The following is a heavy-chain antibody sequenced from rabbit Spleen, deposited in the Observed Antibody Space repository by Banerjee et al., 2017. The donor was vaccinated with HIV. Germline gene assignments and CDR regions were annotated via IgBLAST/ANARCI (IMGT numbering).Heavy chain of an antibody. V-gene: IGHV1S40*01. D-gene: IGHD1-1*01. J-gene: IGHJ4*01. CDR3: ARDLVGVIGWNFYL. CDR2: IDVVKSGDT. Sequence: QSLEESGGDLVKPGASLTLTCKASGLDFSSRYWICWVRQAPGKGLEWIACIDVVKSGDTCYTNWAKGRFTFSKTSSTTVTLQMTSLTAADRAAYFCARDLVGVIGWNFYLWGQGTLVTVS. CDR1: GLDFSSRYW.